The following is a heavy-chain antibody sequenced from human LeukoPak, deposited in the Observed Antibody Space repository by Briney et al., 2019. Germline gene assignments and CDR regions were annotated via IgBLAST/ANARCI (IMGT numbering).Heavy chain of an antibody. CDR3: AKDRQQLANLDY. CDR1: GFTFSTYG. D-gene: IGHD6-13*01. V-gene: IGHV3-23*01. J-gene: IGHJ4*02. Sequence: GGXLRLSCAATGFTFSTYGMXWVRQAPGXXXXXVSGIGGSGDTTYYAXSXKGRFTISRXNSKNTLYLQINSLRVEDTAVYYCAKDRQQLANLDYWGQGTLVTVSS. CDR2: IGGSGDTT.